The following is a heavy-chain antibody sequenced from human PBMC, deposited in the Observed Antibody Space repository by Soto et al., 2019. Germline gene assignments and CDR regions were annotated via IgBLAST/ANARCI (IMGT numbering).Heavy chain of an antibody. CDR1: GFTFSSYA. CDR2: ISGSGGST. Sequence: GGSLRLSCAASGFTFSSYAMSWVRQAPGKGLEWVSAISGSGGSTYYADSAKGRFTISRDNSKNTLYLQMNSLRAEDTSVYYCAKGIYSSGWYAFDIWGQGTMVTVSS. CDR3: AKGIYSSGWYAFDI. D-gene: IGHD6-19*01. J-gene: IGHJ3*02. V-gene: IGHV3-23*01.